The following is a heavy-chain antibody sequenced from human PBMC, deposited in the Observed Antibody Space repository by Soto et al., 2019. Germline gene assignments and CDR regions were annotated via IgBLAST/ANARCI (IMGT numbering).Heavy chain of an antibody. CDR1: GCSISSSTYY. CDR2: IYYSGST. J-gene: IGHJ3*02. V-gene: IGHV4-39*01. CDR3: ARRWNTVTSYAFDI. Sequence: PSETLSLTCTVSGCSISSSTYYWGWIRQPPGKGLEWIGSIYYSGSTYYNPSLKSRVTISVDTSKNQFSLKLSSVTAADTAVYYCARRWNTVTSYAFDIWGQGTMVTVSS. D-gene: IGHD4-17*01.